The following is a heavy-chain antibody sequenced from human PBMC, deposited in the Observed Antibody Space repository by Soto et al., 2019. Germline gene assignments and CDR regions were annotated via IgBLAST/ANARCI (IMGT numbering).Heavy chain of an antibody. CDR3: TSSAISPYGGLIGPFDY. Sequence: QVQLAQSGAEERKPGASVKVSCEATGYTFTAYAMHWVRQAPGQRLEWMGWIKPANGNTKYSQKFQGRLTITIETSANTMYMELSSLTSEDTAMYYCTSSAISPYGGLIGPFDYWGQGNLVTVSS. V-gene: IGHV1-3*05. CDR1: GYTFTAYA. D-gene: IGHD3-16*02. CDR2: IKPANGNT. J-gene: IGHJ4*02.